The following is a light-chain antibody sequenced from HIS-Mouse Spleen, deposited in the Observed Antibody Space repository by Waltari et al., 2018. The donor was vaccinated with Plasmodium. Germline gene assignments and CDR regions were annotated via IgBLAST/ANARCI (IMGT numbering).Light chain of an antibody. Sequence: SYELTQPPSVSVSPGQTARITCSGDALPKKYAYWYQQKAGQAPVLVIYEDSKRPVGIPERFCGSSSGTMATLTISGAQVEDEADYYCYSTDSSGNHRVFGGGTKLTVL. CDR3: YSTDSSGNHRV. CDR2: EDS. V-gene: IGLV3-10*01. CDR1: ALPKKY. J-gene: IGLJ3*02.